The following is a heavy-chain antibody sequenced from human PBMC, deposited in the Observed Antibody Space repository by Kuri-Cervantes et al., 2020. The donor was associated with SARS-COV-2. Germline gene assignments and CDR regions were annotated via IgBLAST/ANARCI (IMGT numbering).Heavy chain of an antibody. V-gene: IGHV3-33*06. CDR2: IWYDGSNK. D-gene: IGHD3-3*01. J-gene: IGHJ4*02. CDR3: AKESTDYDFWSGYYRAGFDY. CDR1: GFTFSSYG. Sequence: GGSLRLSCAASGFTFSSYGMHWVRQAPGKGLEWVAVIWYDGSNKYYADSVKGRFTISRDNPKNTLYLQMNSLRAEDTAVYYCAKESTDYDFWSGYYRAGFDYWGQGTLVTVSS.